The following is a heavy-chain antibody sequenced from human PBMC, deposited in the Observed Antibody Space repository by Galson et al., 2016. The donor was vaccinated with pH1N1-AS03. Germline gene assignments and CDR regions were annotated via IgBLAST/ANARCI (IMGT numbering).Heavy chain of an antibody. Sequence: SVKVSCEASGYTFTSYYMHWVRQAPGQGLEWMGIIIPSDGRTNYALEFQGRVTMTRDTSTSTVYMDLSGLRSEDTAVYYCAREFRGGLFDYWGQGILVTVSS. CDR2: IIPSDGRT. CDR3: AREFRGGLFDY. D-gene: IGHD3-10*01. CDR1: GYTFTSYY. V-gene: IGHV1-46*01. J-gene: IGHJ4*02.